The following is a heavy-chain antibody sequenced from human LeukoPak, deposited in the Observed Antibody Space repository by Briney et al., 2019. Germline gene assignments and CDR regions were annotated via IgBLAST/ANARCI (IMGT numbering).Heavy chain of an antibody. CDR1: GYSFTSYW. CDR2: IYPGDSDT. CDR3: ASGEYYYDSSGYSHIDY. V-gene: IGHV5-51*01. Sequence: GESLKISCKGSGYSFTSYWIGWVRPLPGKGLEWMGIIYPGDSDTRYSPSFQGQVTISADKSISTAYLQRSSLKASDTAMYYCASGEYYYDSSGYSHIDYWGQGTLVTVSS. J-gene: IGHJ4*02. D-gene: IGHD3-22*01.